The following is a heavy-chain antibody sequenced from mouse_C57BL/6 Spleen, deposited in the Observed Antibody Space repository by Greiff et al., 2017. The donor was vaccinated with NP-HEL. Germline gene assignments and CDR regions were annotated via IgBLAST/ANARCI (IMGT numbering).Heavy chain of an antibody. CDR1: GYTFTSYW. CDR2: IDPSDSYT. Sequence: QVQLQQPGAELVRPGTSVKLSCKASGYTFTSYWMHWVKQRPGQGLEWIGVIDPSDSYTNYNQKFKGKATLTVDTSSSTAYMQLSSLTSEDSAVYYCARGGVPFDYWGQGTTLTVSS. V-gene: IGHV1-59*01. CDR3: ARGGVPFDY. J-gene: IGHJ2*01.